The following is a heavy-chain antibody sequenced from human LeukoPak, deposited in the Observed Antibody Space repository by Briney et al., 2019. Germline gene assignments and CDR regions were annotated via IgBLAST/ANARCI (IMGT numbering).Heavy chain of an antibody. D-gene: IGHD3-3*01. V-gene: IGHV3-33*06. CDR2: IWYDGSNK. CDR3: AKDSRFLEWLVDY. Sequence: GRSLRLSCAASGFTFSSYGMHWVRQAPGKGLEWVAVIWYDGSNKYYADSVKGRFTISRDNSKNALYLQMNSLRAEDTAVYYCAKDSRFLEWLVDYWGQGTLVTVSS. CDR1: GFTFSSYG. J-gene: IGHJ4*02.